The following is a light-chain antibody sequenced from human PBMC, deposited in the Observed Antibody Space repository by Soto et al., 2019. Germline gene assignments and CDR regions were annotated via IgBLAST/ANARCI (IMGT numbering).Light chain of an antibody. J-gene: IGKJ2*01. CDR2: AAS. CDR3: QQLNTYPYT. Sequence: DIQLTQSPSFLSASVGDRVTITCRASQGISGYFAWYQQKPGKAPKLLIYAASTLQSGVPSRFSGSGSGTEFTLTISSLQPEDFATYYCQQLNTYPYTFGQGTKVDIK. CDR1: QGISGY. V-gene: IGKV1-9*01.